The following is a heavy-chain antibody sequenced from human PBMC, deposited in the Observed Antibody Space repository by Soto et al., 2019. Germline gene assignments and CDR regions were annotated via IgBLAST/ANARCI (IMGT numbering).Heavy chain of an antibody. Sequence: EVQLLESGGGLVQPGGSLRLSCAASGFTFNSYAMSWLRQAPGKGLEWVSAISGRGVMTYYADSVKGRFTISRDNPKNTQYQQVDSLRAENTAVYYWAKYDYGDYASIDYWGQGTLATVSS. CDR2: ISGRGVMT. J-gene: IGHJ4*02. D-gene: IGHD4-17*01. CDR1: GFTFNSYA. V-gene: IGHV3-23*01. CDR3: AKYDYGDYASIDY.